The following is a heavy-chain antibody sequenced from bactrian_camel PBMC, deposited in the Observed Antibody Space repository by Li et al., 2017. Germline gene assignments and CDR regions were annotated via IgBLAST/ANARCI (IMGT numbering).Heavy chain of an antibody. D-gene: IGHD5*01. J-gene: IGHJ6*01. Sequence: HVQLVESGGGSVQAGGSLKLSCAASAYVFANCGMSWYRQAPGKERELVSTFNSDGTTTYADSVKGRFTMSQDSAKNILSLQMDSLKSEDTAVYYCAADPYDKLRNYGLGEGPSFGYWGQGTQVTVS. V-gene: IGHV3S53*01. CDR3: AADPYDKLRNYGLGEGPSFGY. CDR1: AYVFANCG. CDR2: FNSDGTT.